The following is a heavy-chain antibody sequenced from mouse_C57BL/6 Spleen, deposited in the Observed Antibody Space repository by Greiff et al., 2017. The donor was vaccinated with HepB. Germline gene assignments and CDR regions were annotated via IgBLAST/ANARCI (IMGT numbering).Heavy chain of an antibody. V-gene: IGHV1-76*01. Sequence: VQLQQSGAELVRPGASVKLSCKASGYTFTDYYINWVKQRPGQGLEWIARIYPGRGNTYYNEKFKGKATLTAEKSSSTAYMQLSSLTSEDSAVYFCARELNYAMDYWGQGTSVTVSS. J-gene: IGHJ4*01. CDR2: IYPGRGNT. CDR3: ARELNYAMDY. CDR1: GYTFTDYY.